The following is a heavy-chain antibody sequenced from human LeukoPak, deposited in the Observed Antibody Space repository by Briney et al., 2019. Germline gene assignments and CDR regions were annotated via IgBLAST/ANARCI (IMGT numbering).Heavy chain of an antibody. D-gene: IGHD3-16*01. CDR1: GFTFSSNA. J-gene: IGHJ4*02. V-gene: IGHV3-23*01. Sequence: GGFLRLSCAASGFTFSSNAMSWVRQAPGKGLEWVSAITGSGGGTYYADSVKGRFTISRDTSKNTLYLQMNSLGAEDTAIYYCAKDLGDTGYWGQGTLVTVSS. CDR2: ITGSGGGT. CDR3: AKDLGDTGY.